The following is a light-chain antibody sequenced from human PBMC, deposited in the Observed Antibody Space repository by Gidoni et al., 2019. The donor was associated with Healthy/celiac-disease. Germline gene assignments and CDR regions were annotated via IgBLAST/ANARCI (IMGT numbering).Light chain of an antibody. CDR1: QSGSSSY. CDR2: GAS. V-gene: IGKV3-20*01. Sequence: IVLTQSPGTLSLSPGERATLSCRASQSGSSSYFAWYQQKPGQAPRLLIYGASSRATGIPERFSGSGSGTDFTLTISRLEPEDFAVYYCQQYGSSPRTFGQGTKVEIK. CDR3: QQYGSSPRT. J-gene: IGKJ1*01.